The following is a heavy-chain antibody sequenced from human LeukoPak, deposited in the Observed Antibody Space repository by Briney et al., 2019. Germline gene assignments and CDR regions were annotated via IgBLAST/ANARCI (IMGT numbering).Heavy chain of an antibody. Sequence: SVKVSCKASGGTFSSYAISWVRQAPGQGLEWMGGIIPIFGTANYAQKFQVRVTITADESTSTAYMELSSLRSEDTAVYYCAGGGSSWSNNWFDPWGQGTLVTVSS. CDR3: AGGGSSWSNNWFDP. CDR1: GGTFSSYA. J-gene: IGHJ5*02. V-gene: IGHV1-69*13. D-gene: IGHD6-13*01. CDR2: IIPIFGTA.